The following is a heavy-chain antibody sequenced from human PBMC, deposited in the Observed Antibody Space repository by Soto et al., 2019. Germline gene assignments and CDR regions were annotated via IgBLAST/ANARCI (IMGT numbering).Heavy chain of an antibody. CDR1: GGTFSSYA. D-gene: IGHD1-26*01. CDR2: IIPIFGTG. CDR3: AEVGWEPHEACSDYFQH. J-gene: IGHJ1*01. Sequence: QVQLVQSGAEVKKPGSSVKVSCKASGGTFSSYAISWVRQAPGQGLEGMGGIIPIFGTGNYAQKFQGRVTITEDESTSTAYMELSSLRSEDTAVYYCAEVGWEPHEACSDYFQHWGQGTLVTVSS. V-gene: IGHV1-69*01.